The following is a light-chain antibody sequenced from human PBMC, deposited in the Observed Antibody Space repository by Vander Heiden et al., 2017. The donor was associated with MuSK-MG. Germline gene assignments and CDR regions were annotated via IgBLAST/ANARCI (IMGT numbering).Light chain of an antibody. CDR1: QSVSGSS. CDR3: QQEDSSPIT. CDR2: EAS. Sequence: EIVLTQSPGTLSLSPGETATLSCRASQSVSGSSLAWYQQKPGQAPRIVVFEASNRATGIPDRFSDRGSGTDFTLTIDRVEPEDFAVYFCQQEDSSPITFGQGTLVEIK. J-gene: IGKJ5*01. V-gene: IGKV3-20*01.